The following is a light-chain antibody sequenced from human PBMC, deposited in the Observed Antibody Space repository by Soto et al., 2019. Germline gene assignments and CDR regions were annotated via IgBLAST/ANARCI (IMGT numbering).Light chain of an antibody. J-gene: IGLJ3*02. CDR1: SSDVGGYNY. V-gene: IGLV2-14*01. CDR2: EVT. CDR3: ISYTSSSTWV. Sequence: QAVVTQPASVSGSPGQSVTISCTGTSSDVGGYNYVSWYQQHPGKAPKLMIYEVTNRPSGVSNRFFGSKSGNTASLTVSGIQAEDEADYYCISYTSSSTWVFGGGTKLTVL.